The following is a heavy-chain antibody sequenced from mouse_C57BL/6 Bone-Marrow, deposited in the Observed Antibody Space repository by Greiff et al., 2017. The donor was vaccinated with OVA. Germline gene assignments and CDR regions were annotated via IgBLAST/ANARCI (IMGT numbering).Heavy chain of an antibody. CDR1: GFTFSDYG. CDR3: ARRDGSSYRFAY. Sequence: EVQVVESGGGLVQPGGSLKLSCAASGFTFSDYGMAWVRQAPRKGPEWVAFISNLAYSIYYADTVTGRFTISRENAKNTLYLEMSSLRSEDTAMYYCARRDGSSYRFAYWGQGTLVTVSA. CDR2: ISNLAYSI. D-gene: IGHD1-1*01. V-gene: IGHV5-15*01. J-gene: IGHJ3*01.